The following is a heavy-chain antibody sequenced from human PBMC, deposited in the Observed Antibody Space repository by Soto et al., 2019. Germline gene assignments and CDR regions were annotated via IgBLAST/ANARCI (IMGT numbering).Heavy chain of an antibody. CDR1: GFTFTSSA. CDR2: IVVGSGNT. Sequence: ASVKVSCKASGFTFTSSAVQWVRQARGQRLEWIGWIVVGSGNTNYAQKFQERVTITRDMSTSTAYMELSSLRSEDTAVYYCAAWKTMIVVDNWFDPWGQGTLVTVSS. V-gene: IGHV1-58*01. CDR3: AAWKTMIVVDNWFDP. D-gene: IGHD3-22*01. J-gene: IGHJ5*02.